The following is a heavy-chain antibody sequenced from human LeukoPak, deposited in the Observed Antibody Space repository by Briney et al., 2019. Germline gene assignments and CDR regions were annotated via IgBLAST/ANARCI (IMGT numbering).Heavy chain of an antibody. CDR1: GFSFSTYA. D-gene: IGHD2-15*01. Sequence: GGSLRLSCAASGFSFSTYAMSWFRQAPGEGLEWVSAVSGDGGITYYADSVKGRFTISRDTSKNTLFLQMDSLRVEDTAVYYCAREADCRGGSCYRGAFDIWGQGTMVTVSS. CDR2: VSGDGGIT. J-gene: IGHJ3*02. CDR3: AREADCRGGSCYRGAFDI. V-gene: IGHV3-23*01.